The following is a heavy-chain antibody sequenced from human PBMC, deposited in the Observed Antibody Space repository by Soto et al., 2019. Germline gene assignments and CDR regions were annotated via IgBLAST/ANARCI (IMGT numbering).Heavy chain of an antibody. D-gene: IGHD5-12*01. CDR1: GFTFSDYY. Sequence: GGSLRLSCAASGFTFSDYYMSWIRQAPGKGLEWVSYISSSGSTIYYADSVKGRFTISRDNAKNSLYLQMNSLRAEDTAVYYCATIVATITVVYWGQGTLVTVSS. CDR3: ATIVATITVVY. V-gene: IGHV3-11*01. CDR2: ISSSGSTI. J-gene: IGHJ4*02.